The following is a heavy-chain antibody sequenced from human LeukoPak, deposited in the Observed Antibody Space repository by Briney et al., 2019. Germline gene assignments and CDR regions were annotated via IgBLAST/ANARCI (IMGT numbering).Heavy chain of an antibody. CDR1: GGTFSSYA. D-gene: IGHD3-10*01. CDR3: ARSVGMVRVNWFDP. CDR2: IIPIFGTA. Sequence: SVKVSCKASGGTFSSYAISWVRQAPGQGLEWMGGIIPIFGTANYAQKFQGRVTITADESTGTAYMELSSLRSEDTAVYYCARSVGMVRVNWFDPWGQGTLVTVSS. J-gene: IGHJ5*02. V-gene: IGHV1-69*13.